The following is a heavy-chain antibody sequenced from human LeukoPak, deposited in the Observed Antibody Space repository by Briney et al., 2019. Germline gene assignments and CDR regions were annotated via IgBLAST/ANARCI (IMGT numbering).Heavy chain of an antibody. J-gene: IGHJ5*02. D-gene: IGHD4-17*01. CDR3: ARVMTTVTP. CDR1: GGSISSGDYY. CDR2: INHSGST. Sequence: SETLSLTCTVSGGSISSGDYYWSWIRQPPGKGLEWIGEINHSGSTNYNPSLKSRVTISVDTSKNQFSLKLSSVTAADTAVYYCARVMTTVTPWGQGTLVTVSS. V-gene: IGHV4-39*07.